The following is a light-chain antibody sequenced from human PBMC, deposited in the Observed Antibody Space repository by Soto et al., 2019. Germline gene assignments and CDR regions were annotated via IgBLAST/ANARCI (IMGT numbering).Light chain of an antibody. CDR3: QQYNNWPPGT. V-gene: IGKV3-15*01. J-gene: IGKJ1*01. Sequence: EIGMTQSPATLSVSPGERATLSCRASQSISSNFAWYQQKPGQAPRLIIYGASTRATGIPARFSGSGSGTEFTLTISSLQSEDFAVDYCQQYNNWPPGTFGQGTKVEIK. CDR1: QSISSN. CDR2: GAS.